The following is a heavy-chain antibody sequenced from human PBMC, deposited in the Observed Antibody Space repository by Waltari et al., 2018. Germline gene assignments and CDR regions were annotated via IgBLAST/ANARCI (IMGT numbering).Heavy chain of an antibody. CDR3: ARPYSSGWYINFDY. CDR1: GFTFSSCS. V-gene: IGHV3-7*01. D-gene: IGHD6-19*01. Sequence: EVQLVESGGGLVQPGGSLRLSCTASGFTFSSCSMVWVRQAPGKGLEWVATIKQDGSESYYVDSVKGRFTFSRDNAKNSLYLQMNSLRAEDTAVYYCARPYSSGWYINFDYWGQGTLVTVSS. CDR2: IKQDGSES. J-gene: IGHJ4*02.